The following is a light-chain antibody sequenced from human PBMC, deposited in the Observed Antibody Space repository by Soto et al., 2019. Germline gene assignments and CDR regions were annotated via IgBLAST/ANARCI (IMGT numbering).Light chain of an antibody. J-gene: IGKJ4*01. Sequence: EIVLTQSPATLSLSPGERATLSCRASQSVSSYLAWYQQKPGQAPRLLIYDASNRATGIPARFSGSGSGTDVTLTISSLEPEDFAVYYCQQRSNWPPFGGGTKVEI. CDR2: DAS. CDR3: QQRSNWPP. CDR1: QSVSSY. V-gene: IGKV3-11*01.